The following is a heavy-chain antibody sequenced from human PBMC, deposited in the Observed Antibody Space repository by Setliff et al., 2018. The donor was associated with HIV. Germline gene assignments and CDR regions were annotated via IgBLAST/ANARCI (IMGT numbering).Heavy chain of an antibody. CDR3: SRFTVVVFGAGEPSWFDP. CDR2: IHYKGNI. Sequence: SETLSLTCTVSGDSIISGDYYWSWIRQSPGKGLEWIGHIHYKGNIDYNASLKSRLAISSDTSKNQFSLNLSSVIAADTAIYFCSRFTVVVFGAGEPSWFDPWGQGILVTVSS. D-gene: IGHD2-15*01. CDR1: GDSIISGDYY. V-gene: IGHV4-30-4*08. J-gene: IGHJ5*02.